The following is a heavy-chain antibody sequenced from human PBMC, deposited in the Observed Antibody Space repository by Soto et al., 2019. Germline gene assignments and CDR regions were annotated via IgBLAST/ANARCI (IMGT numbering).Heavy chain of an antibody. Sequence: GESLKISCKGSGYSFTNYWIGWVRQMPGTGLEWMGIIYPGNSNTRYSPSFEGQVTMSADKSISTAYLQWSSLGASDTAIYFCARPSDVGLASSFDYWGQGTQVTVSS. CDR2: IYPGNSNT. V-gene: IGHV5-51*01. J-gene: IGHJ4*02. CDR1: GYSFTNYW. CDR3: ARPSDVGLASSFDY.